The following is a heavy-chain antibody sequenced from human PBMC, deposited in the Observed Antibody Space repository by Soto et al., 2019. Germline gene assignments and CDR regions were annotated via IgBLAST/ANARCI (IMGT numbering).Heavy chain of an antibody. CDR3: ASGIDFYYAMDV. J-gene: IGHJ6*01. Sequence: SETLSLTCAVSGYSISSGYYWGWIRQPPGKGLEWIGSIYHSGSTYYNASLKSRVTISVDTSKNQFSLKLTSVTDADTAVYYCASGIDFYYAMDVWGQGTTVTVSS. CDR2: IYHSGST. V-gene: IGHV4-38-2*01. CDR1: GYSISSGYY.